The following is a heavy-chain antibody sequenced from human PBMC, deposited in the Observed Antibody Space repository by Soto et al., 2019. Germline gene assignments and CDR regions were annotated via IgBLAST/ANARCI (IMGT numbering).Heavy chain of an antibody. CDR1: GGSISSYY. CDR3: GRGSSWYTDY. V-gene: IGHV4-59*01. D-gene: IGHD6-13*01. Sequence: PSETLSLTCTVSGGSISSYYWSWIRQPPGKGLEWIGYIYYSGSTNYNPSLKSRVTISVDTSKNQFSLKLSSVTAADTAVYYCGRGSSWYTDYWGQGTLVTVSS. CDR2: IYYSGST. J-gene: IGHJ4*02.